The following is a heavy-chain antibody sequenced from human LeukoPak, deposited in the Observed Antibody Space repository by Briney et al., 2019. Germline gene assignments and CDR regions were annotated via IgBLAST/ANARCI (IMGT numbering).Heavy chain of an antibody. CDR1: GGSITSYY. CDR2: IYYSRST. CDR3: AKWSDYANAFDI. Sequence: PSETLSLTCTVSGGSITSYYWSGIRQSPGKGLEWIGHIYYSRSTNYSPSLKSRVTISIDTSRKQFSLKVSSVTAADTAMYYCAKWSDYANAFDIWGQGTVVIVSS. V-gene: IGHV4-59*01. D-gene: IGHD4-17*01. J-gene: IGHJ3*02.